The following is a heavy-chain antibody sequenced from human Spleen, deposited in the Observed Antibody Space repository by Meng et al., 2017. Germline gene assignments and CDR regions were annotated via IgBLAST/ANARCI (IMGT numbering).Heavy chain of an antibody. J-gene: IGHJ4*02. CDR3: RFYDNTEYSDY. D-gene: IGHD2/OR15-2a*01. CDR2: INSDGSST. V-gene: IGHV3-74*01. CDR1: GFTFSSYW. Sequence: EVRLVGAGGGCVCAGGSLRISCAASGFTFSSYWMHWVRQAPGKGLVWVSRINSDGSSTIYADSVKGRFTISRDNAKNTLYLQLESLRAEDTAVYYCRFYDNTEYSDYWGQGTLVTVSS.